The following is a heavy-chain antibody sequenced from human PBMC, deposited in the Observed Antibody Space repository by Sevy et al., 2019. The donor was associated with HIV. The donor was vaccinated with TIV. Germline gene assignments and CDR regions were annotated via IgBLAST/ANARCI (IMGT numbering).Heavy chain of an antibody. Sequence: ASVKVSCKASGYTFTSYGISWVRQAPGQGLEWMGWISAYNGNTNYAQKLQGRVTMTTDTSTSTAYMEMRSLRSVDTAVYYCARASDIVGATLWGQGTLVTVSS. CDR1: GYTFTSYG. V-gene: IGHV1-18*01. D-gene: IGHD1-26*01. CDR3: ARASDIVGATL. CDR2: ISAYNGNT. J-gene: IGHJ4*02.